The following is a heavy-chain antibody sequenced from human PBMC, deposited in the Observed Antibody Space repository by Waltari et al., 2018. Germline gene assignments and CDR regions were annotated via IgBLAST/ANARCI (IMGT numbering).Heavy chain of an antibody. CDR2: IYHSGST. V-gene: IGHV4-30-2*01. D-gene: IGHD6-6*01. CDR1: GGSISSGGYS. J-gene: IGHJ6*03. Sequence: QLQLQESGSGLVKPSQTLSLTCAVSGGSISSGGYSWSWIRQPPGKGLGWIGYIYHSGSTYYNPSLKSRVTISVDRSKNQFSLKLSSVTAADTAVYYCARVGPQYSSSSVYYYYYYMDVWGKGTTVTVSS. CDR3: ARVGPQYSSSSVYYYYYYMDV.